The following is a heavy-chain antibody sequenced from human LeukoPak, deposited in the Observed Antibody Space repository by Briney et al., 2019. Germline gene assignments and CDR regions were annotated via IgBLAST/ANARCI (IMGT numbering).Heavy chain of an antibody. CDR1: GGTFSSYA. D-gene: IGHD5-24*01. J-gene: IGHJ4*02. CDR2: IIPIVGIA. V-gene: IGHV1-69*04. CDR3: ARDGEMATIYFDY. Sequence: SVKVSCKASGGTFSSYALSWVRQAPGQGLEWMGTIIPIVGIANYAQKFQGRVTITADKSTSTAYMELSSLRSEDTAVYYCARDGEMATIYFDYWGQGTLVTVSS.